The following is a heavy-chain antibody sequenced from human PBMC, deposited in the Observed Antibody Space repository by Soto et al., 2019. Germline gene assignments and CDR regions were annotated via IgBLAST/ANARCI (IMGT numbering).Heavy chain of an antibody. CDR1: GYTFTSYD. J-gene: IGHJ3*02. CDR2: MNPNSGNT. Sequence: ASVKVSCKASGYTFTSYDINWVRQATGQGLEWMGCMNPNSGNTGYAQKFQGRVTMTRNTSISTAYMELSSLRSEDTAVYYCARGSGYYYKNAFDIWGQGTMVTVSS. D-gene: IGHD3-22*01. V-gene: IGHV1-8*01. CDR3: ARGSGYYYKNAFDI.